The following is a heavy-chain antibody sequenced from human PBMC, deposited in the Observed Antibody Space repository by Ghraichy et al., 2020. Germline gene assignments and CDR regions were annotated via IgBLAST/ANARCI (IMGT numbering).Heavy chain of an antibody. J-gene: IGHJ6*02. Sequence: LSLTCAASGFTVSSNYMSWVRQAPGKGLEWVSVIYSGGSTYYADSVKGRFTISRDNSKNTLYLQMNSLRAEDTAVYYCARPLYNWNDGGEAPYYYGMDVWGQGTTVTVSS. V-gene: IGHV3-66*01. CDR3: ARPLYNWNDGGEAPYYYGMDV. D-gene: IGHD1-20*01. CDR2: IYSGGST. CDR1: GFTVSSNY.